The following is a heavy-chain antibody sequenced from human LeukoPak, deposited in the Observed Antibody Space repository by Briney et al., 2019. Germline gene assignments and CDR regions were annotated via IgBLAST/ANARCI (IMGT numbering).Heavy chain of an antibody. Sequence: SETLSLTCTVSGGSISSSSYYWSWIRQPPGKGLEWIGYVYYSGSTNYNPSLKSRVTISVDTSKNQFSLKLSSVTAADTAVYYCASSYGSGSYYLNYYYYMDVWGKGTTVTVSS. D-gene: IGHD3-10*01. CDR2: VYYSGST. CDR1: GGSISSSSYY. V-gene: IGHV4-61*01. CDR3: ASSYGSGSYYLNYYYYMDV. J-gene: IGHJ6*03.